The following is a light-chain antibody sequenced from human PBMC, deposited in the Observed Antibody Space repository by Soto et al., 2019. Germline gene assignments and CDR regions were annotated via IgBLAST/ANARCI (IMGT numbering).Light chain of an antibody. V-gene: IGKV3-20*01. CDR2: GAS. CDR3: QQYGSSPPVT. J-gene: IGKJ4*01. Sequence: EIVLTQSPDTLSLSPVERATLSCRASQSVSSSYLAWYQQKPGQAPRLLIYGASSRATGIPDRFSGSGSGTDFTLTISRLEPEDFAVYYCQQYGSSPPVTFGGGTKVDIK. CDR1: QSVSSSY.